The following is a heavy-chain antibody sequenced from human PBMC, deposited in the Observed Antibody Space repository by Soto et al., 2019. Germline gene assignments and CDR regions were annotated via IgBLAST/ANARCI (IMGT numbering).Heavy chain of an antibody. CDR3: ARERGTMVRGVMLFAIDI. V-gene: IGHV1-69*13. J-gene: IGHJ3*02. D-gene: IGHD3-10*01. CDR2: IIPKLGSA. Sequence: SVKVSCKASGGGNLRDCRTTWVRRAPGQGLEWMGGIIPKLGSANYAQKFQGRVTITADESTNRAYMELSSLRSEDTAVYYCARERGTMVRGVMLFAIDIPGQATIVTVSS. CDR1: GGGNLRDCR.